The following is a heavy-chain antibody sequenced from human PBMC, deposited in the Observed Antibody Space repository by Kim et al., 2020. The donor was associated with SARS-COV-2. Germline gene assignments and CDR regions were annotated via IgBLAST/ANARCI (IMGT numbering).Heavy chain of an antibody. D-gene: IGHD6-13*01. CDR1: DGSISSISSSSYY. V-gene: IGHV4-39*07. CDR3: ARDPIPAAPPDY. Sequence: SETLSLTCTVSDGSISSISSSSYYWGWIRQPPGKGLEWIGSIYYSGSTYYNPSLKSRVTISLDTSKNQFSLKLNSVTVADTAVYYCARDPIPAAPPDYWGQGTLVTVSS. J-gene: IGHJ4*02. CDR2: IYYSGST.